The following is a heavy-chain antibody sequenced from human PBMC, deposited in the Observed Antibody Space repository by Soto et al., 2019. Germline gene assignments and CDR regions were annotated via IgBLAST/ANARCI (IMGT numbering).Heavy chain of an antibody. J-gene: IGHJ3*02. CDR3: ARGSWHYGSGSYYNIRPDAFDI. CDR2: ISTYNGGT. Sequence: ASVKVSCKASGYTFTNYGFTWVRQAPGQGLEWLGWISTYNGGTNYAQKFQGRVTMTTDTSTSTAYMELSSLRSDDTAVYYCARGSWHYGSGSYYNIRPDAFDIWGQGTMVTVSS. D-gene: IGHD3-10*01. V-gene: IGHV1-18*01. CDR1: GYTFTNYG.